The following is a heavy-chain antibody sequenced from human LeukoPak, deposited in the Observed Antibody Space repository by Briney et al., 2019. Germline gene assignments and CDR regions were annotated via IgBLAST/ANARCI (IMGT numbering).Heavy chain of an antibody. CDR2: ISAYNGNT. Sequence: ASVKVSCKASGYTFTTYDINWVRQAPGQGLEWMGWISAYNGNTNYAQKLQGRVTMTTDTSTSTAYMELRSLRSDDTAVYYCARDYDFWSGYYRGYYYYMDVWGKGTTVTVSS. CDR1: GYTFTTYD. CDR3: ARDYDFWSGYYRGYYYYMDV. V-gene: IGHV1-18*01. D-gene: IGHD3-3*01. J-gene: IGHJ6*03.